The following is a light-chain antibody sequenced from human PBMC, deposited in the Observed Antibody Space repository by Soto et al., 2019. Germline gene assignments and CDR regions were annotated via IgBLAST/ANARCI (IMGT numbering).Light chain of an antibody. CDR1: QSISSW. J-gene: IGKJ1*01. CDR3: QQYNSYSQT. CDR2: KAS. Sequence: DIQMTQSPSTLSASVGDRVTITCRASQSISSWLAWYQQKPGKAPKTQIYKASSLESGVPSRFSGSGSGTEFTLPISSLPPDDFATYYCQQYNSYSQTFGQGTKVEIK. V-gene: IGKV1-5*03.